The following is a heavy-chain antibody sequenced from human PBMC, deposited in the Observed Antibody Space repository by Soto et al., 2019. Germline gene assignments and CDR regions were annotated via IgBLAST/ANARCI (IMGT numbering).Heavy chain of an antibody. V-gene: IGHV1-8*01. Sequence: GASAKVSCKASGYIFACYEINWVRQATGQGLEWMGWMNPNKGFTGYAQKFQGRVTMTRDTSTNTAYMELSGLRSDDTAVYYCARGRSGGLGYWGQGTLVTVSS. CDR3: ARGRSGGLGY. CDR1: GYIFACYE. D-gene: IGHD2-15*01. CDR2: MNPNKGFT. J-gene: IGHJ4*02.